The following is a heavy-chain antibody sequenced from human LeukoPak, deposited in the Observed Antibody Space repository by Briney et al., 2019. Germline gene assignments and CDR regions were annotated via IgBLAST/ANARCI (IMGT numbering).Heavy chain of an antibody. V-gene: IGHV3-30*01. CDR3: ARDNFGWSRGIFDY. CDR2: ISYDGSNK. D-gene: IGHD6-19*01. J-gene: IGHJ4*02. CDR1: GFTFSSYA. Sequence: GGSLRLSCAASGFTFSSYAMHWVRQAPGKGLEWVAVISYDGSNKYYADSMKGRFTISRDNSKNTLYLQMNSLRAEDTAVYYCARDNFGWSRGIFDYWGQGTLVTVSS.